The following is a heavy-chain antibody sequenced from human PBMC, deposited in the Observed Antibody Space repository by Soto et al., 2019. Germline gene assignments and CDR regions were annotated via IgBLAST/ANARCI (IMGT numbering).Heavy chain of an antibody. D-gene: IGHD3-10*01. CDR1: GYSMSRSSAYY. J-gene: IGHJ6*02. CDR2: IYSGGTT. V-gene: IGHV4-31*03. Sequence: QVQLQESGPGLVKPSQTLSLTCTVSGYSMSRSSAYYWSWIRQHPEKGLEWIGYIYSGGTTNYHQSLRRRVTISLDTANNHFSLNLSSVTAADTALYYCARDGGPRGDYYYAMDVWGPGTTVTVSS. CDR3: ARDGGPRGDYYYAMDV.